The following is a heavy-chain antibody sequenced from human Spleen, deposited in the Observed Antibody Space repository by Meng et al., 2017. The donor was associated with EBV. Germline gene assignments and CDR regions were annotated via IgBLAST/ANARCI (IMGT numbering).Heavy chain of an antibody. V-gene: IGHV4-4*02. Sequence: QVSLNPWGAGLLKPSGTLSLTCAVSGGSTSSSHWWSWVRQSPGKGLEWIGQIYHSGNTNYKPSLKSRVTISVDKSKTQFSQHLTSVHAADTALYFCARGSAGYYLYWGQGTLVTVSS. CDR1: GGSTSSSHW. J-gene: IGHJ4*02. D-gene: IGHD3-22*01. CDR3: ARGSAGYYLY. CDR2: IYHSGNT.